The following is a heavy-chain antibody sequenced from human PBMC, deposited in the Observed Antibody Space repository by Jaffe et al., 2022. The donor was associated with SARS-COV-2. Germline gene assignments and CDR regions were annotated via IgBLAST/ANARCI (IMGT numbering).Heavy chain of an antibody. CDR2: ISHDGSDK. J-gene: IGHJ2*01. V-gene: IGHV3-30*18. CDR3: AKEEYFNNQQSRIWFFDL. CDR1: GFTFRAYG. Sequence: QEQLVESGGGVVQPGKSLRLSCAASGFTFRAYGIHWIRQAPGEGLEWVALISHDGSDKSYADSVKGRFTISRDNSQDTLYLQMNRLGPEDTAMYYCAKEEYFNNQQSRIWFFDLWGRGALVTVSS. D-gene: IGHD3-9*01.